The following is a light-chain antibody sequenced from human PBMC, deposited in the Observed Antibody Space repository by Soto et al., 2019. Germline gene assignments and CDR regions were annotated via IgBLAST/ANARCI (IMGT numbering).Light chain of an antibody. J-gene: IGLJ1*01. V-gene: IGLV1-40*01. CDR1: SSNIGAGYD. CDR3: QSYDSSLSGSEV. Sequence: QSVLTQPPSVSGAPGQRVTISCTGSSSNIGAGYDVHWYQQLPGTAPKLLIYGNSNRPSGVPDRFSGSKSGTSASLAITALQAEDEADYYCQSYDSSLSGSEVFGTGTKLTVL. CDR2: GNS.